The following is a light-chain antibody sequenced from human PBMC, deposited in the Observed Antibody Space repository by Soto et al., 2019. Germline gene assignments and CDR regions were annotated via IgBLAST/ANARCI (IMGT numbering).Light chain of an antibody. Sequence: QSVLTQPASVSGSPGQSITISCSGTSSDVGGYSYVSWYQHHPGKAPKLMIYDVSNRPSGVSNRFSGSKSGNTASLTLSGLQAEDEAEYYCSSYTSSSTYVLGTGTKLTVL. CDR1: SSDVGGYSY. J-gene: IGLJ1*01. V-gene: IGLV2-14*03. CDR2: DVS. CDR3: SSYTSSSTYV.